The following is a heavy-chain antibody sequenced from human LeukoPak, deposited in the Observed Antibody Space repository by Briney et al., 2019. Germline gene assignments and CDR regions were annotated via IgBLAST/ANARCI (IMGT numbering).Heavy chain of an antibody. CDR2: IYYSGST. CDR3: ARDSYNLKIGTEMTFDY. D-gene: IGHD1-14*01. J-gene: IGHJ4*02. CDR1: GGSISSYY. Sequence: PSETLSLTCTVSGGSISSYYWSWIRQPPGEGLEWIGYIYYSGSTNYNPSLKSRVTISVDTSKNQFSLKLSSVTAADTAVYYCARDSYNLKIGTEMTFDYWGQGTLVTVSS. V-gene: IGHV4-59*01.